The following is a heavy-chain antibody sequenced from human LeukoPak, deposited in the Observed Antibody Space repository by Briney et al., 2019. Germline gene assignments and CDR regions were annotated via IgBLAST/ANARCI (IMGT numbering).Heavy chain of an antibody. Sequence: GGSLRLSCSASGFTFSSYEMNWVRQAPGKGLEWVSFISSSGSVIYFADSVKGRFTISRDNARNSLYLQMNSLRVEDTAIYYCARVIGAAGTKAFDYWGQGTLVTVSS. CDR2: ISSSGSVI. J-gene: IGHJ4*02. V-gene: IGHV3-48*03. CDR1: GFTFSSYE. D-gene: IGHD6-13*01. CDR3: ARVIGAAGTKAFDY.